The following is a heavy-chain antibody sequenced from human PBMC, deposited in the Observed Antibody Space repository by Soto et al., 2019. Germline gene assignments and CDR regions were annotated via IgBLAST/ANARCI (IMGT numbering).Heavy chain of an antibody. CDR2: INPSGGHT. V-gene: IGHV1-46*01. Sequence: QVQLMQSGAEVKKPGASVKVSCKASGNTFTNYYIHWVRQSPGQGLEWMGTINPSGGHTTYAQKFLGRVTINMDMSTSTLYMELTSLRSEVTAVYYCARGGDVDVVTAAFDYWGQGTLVTVSS. CDR1: GNTFTNYY. CDR3: ARGGDVDVVTAAFDY. J-gene: IGHJ4*02. D-gene: IGHD2-21*02.